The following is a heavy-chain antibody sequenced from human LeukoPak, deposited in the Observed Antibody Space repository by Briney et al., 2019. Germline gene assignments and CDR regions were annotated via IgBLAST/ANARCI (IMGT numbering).Heavy chain of an antibody. Sequence: PGGSLRLSCAVSRFTYSDYSMSWVRQAPGKGLEWVSYISNSGSTMYYADSVKGRFTISRDNAKNSLFLQMNSLRDEDTAVYYCARGGGSTPYYFDYWDQGTLVTVSS. CDR2: ISNSGSTM. J-gene: IGHJ4*02. CDR1: RFTYSDYS. D-gene: IGHD2-2*01. CDR3: ARGGGSTPYYFDY. V-gene: IGHV3-48*02.